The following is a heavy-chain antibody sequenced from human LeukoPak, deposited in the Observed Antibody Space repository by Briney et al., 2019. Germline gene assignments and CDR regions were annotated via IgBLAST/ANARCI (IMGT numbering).Heavy chain of an antibody. V-gene: IGHV4-34*01. J-gene: IGHJ4*02. CDR3: ARQLETYYYDSSGTLPFDY. D-gene: IGHD3-22*01. CDR2: INHSGST. CDR1: GGPFSGYH. Sequence: SETLSLTCGVYGGPFSGYHWSWIRQPPGKGLEWIGEINHSGSTNYNPSLKSRVTISVDTSKNQFSLKLSSVTAADTAVYYCARQLETYYYDSSGTLPFDYWGQGTLVTVSS.